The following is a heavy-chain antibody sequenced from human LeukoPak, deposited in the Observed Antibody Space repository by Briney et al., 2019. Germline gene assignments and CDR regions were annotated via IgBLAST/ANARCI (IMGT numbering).Heavy chain of an antibody. CDR1: GGSISSGGYY. J-gene: IGHJ4*02. V-gene: IGHV4-61*02. D-gene: IGHD6-19*01. CDR2: IYTSGSS. Sequence: SETLSLTCTVSGGSISSGGYYWSWIRQPAGKGLEWIGRIYTSGSSNYNPSLKSRVTISVDASKNQFSLKLSSVTAADTAVYYCAREFYSSGWETYYFDYWGQGTLVTVSS. CDR3: AREFYSSGWETYYFDY.